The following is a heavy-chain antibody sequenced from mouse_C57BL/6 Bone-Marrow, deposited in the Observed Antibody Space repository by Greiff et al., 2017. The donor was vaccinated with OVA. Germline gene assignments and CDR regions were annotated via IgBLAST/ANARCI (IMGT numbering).Heavy chain of an antibody. CDR3: ARSSYDFFDY. D-gene: IGHD2-4*01. Sequence: QVQLQQPGAELVRPGTSVKLSCKASGYTFTSYWMHWVKQRPGQGLEWFGVIDPSDSYTNYNQKFKGKATLTVDTSSSTAYMQLSSLTSEDSAVYYCARSSYDFFDYWGQGTTLTVSS. CDR2: IDPSDSYT. CDR1: GYTFTSYW. J-gene: IGHJ2*01. V-gene: IGHV1-59*01.